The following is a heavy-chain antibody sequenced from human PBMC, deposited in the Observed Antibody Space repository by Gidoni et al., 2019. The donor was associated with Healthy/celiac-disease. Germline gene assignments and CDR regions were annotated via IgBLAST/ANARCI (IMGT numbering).Heavy chain of an antibody. CDR3: AKDQVRIVVVVAATPLAGLQFDY. J-gene: IGHJ4*02. CDR2: ISGSGGST. Sequence: EVQLLAAGGGLVQPGGSLRISCAASGFTFRSYAMSWVLRAPGKGLEWVSAISGSGGSTYYADSVKGRFTISKDNSKNTLYLQMNSLRAEDTAVYYCAKDQVRIVVVVAATPLAGLQFDYWGQGTLVTVSS. V-gene: IGHV3-23*01. D-gene: IGHD2-15*01. CDR1: GFTFRSYA.